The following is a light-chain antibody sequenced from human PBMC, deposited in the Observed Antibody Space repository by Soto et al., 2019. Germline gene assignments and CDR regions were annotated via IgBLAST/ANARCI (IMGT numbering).Light chain of an antibody. Sequence: YVLTQPRSVSGSPGQSVTISCTGTSSDFGGYNYVSWYQHHPGKAPKLMIYDVSERPSGVPDRFSGSKSGNTASLTISGLQAEDEADYYCCSYACSFSVFGTDTNVAVL. V-gene: IGLV2-11*01. CDR3: CSYACSFSV. CDR2: DVS. J-gene: IGLJ1*01. CDR1: SSDFGGYNY.